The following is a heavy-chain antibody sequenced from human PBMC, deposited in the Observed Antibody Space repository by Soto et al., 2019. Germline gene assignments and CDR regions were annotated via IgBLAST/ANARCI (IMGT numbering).Heavy chain of an antibody. J-gene: IGHJ3*02. CDR2: TGNKANSYTT. D-gene: IGHD1-26*01. CDR1: GFTFSDHY. CDR3: ATPGGSGSYCAFEI. Sequence: EVQLVESGGGLVQPGGSLRLSCAVSGFTFSDHYMDWVRQAPGKGLEWVGRTGNKANSYTTKYAASVTGRFTISRDDSKNSVYLKMNSLRVEDTAVYYCATPGGSGSYCAFEIWGQGTMVTVSS. V-gene: IGHV3-72*01.